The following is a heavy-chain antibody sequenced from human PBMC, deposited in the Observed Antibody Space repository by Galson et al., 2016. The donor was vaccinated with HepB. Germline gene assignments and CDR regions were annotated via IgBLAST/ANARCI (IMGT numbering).Heavy chain of an antibody. CDR1: GLTFSSDV. D-gene: IGHD3-22*01. J-gene: IGHJ4*02. V-gene: IGHV3-30*04. CDR2: ILYDGSNK. Sequence: SLRLSCAASGLTFSSDVMHWVRQAPGKGLEWVAVILYDGSNKEYADSVKGRFTISRDNSKNTLYLQMNSLRVEDTAVYYCATDSSALGYFDYWGQGTLVTVSS. CDR3: ATDSSALGYFDY.